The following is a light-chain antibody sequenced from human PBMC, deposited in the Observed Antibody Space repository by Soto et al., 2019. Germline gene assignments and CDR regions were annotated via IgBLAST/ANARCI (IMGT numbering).Light chain of an antibody. V-gene: IGLV2-14*03. CDR1: TSDFGGYNF. CDR2: DVA. Sequence: QYMRSPPASVSPSPGHSSTISCNGTTSDFGGYNFVSWYRQHPGKPPKLIMYDVAIRPSGVCNRFSGSSSGSTACLIISRLQTEDEADYYCVSFTSSKPYVFGSGIKVT. CDR3: VSFTSSKPYV. J-gene: IGLJ1*01.